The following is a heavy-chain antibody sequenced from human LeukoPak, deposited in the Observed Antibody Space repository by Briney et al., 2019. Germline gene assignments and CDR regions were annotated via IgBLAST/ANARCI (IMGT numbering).Heavy chain of an antibody. CDR1: GFTFSSHA. CDR2: ISGSGGST. V-gene: IGHV3-23*01. D-gene: IGHD6-19*01. J-gene: IGHJ4*01. CDR3: ATNAGQWLVPFDY. Sequence: GGSLRLSCAASGFTFSSHAMTWVRQTPGKGLEWVSAISGSGGSTYYADSVKGRLTISRDNSKNTLYLQMNSLRAEDTAVYYCATNAGQWLVPFDYWGRGTLVTVSS.